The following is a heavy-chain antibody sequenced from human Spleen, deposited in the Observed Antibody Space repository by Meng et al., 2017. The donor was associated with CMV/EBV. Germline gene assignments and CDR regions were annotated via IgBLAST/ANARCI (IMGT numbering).Heavy chain of an antibody. V-gene: IGHV3-7*01. CDR3: AGERNYHNYYAMDV. CDR1: GFTFSNYW. Sequence: GESLKISCSASGFTFSNYWMTWVRQAPGKGLEWVANIKQDGTTKYYVDSVKGRFTISRDNAKNSLYLQMNRLRAEDTAVYYCAGERNYHNYYAMDVWGQGTMVTVSS. J-gene: IGHJ6*02. CDR2: IKQDGTTK.